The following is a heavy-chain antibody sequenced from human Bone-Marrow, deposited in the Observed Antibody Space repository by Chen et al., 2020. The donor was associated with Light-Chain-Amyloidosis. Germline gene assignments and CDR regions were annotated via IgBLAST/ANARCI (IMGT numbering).Heavy chain of an antibody. CDR1: GFNFRTYN. D-gene: IGHD3-10*01. J-gene: IGHJ6*02. Sequence: EVQLVESGGGLVQPGGSLRLSCAASGFNFRTYNMNWVRQAPGKGLEWVAYISGSGGNMYYADSVKGRFTISRDNAKSSQYLQMNSLTAEDTAVYYCARDGGFGDLLQFYYGLDVWGQGTTVTVSS. V-gene: IGHV3-48*01. CDR3: ARDGGFGDLLQFYYGLDV. CDR2: ISGSGGNM.